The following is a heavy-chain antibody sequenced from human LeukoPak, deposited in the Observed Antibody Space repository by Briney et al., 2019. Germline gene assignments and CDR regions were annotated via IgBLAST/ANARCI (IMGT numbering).Heavy chain of an antibody. CDR3: ARDREPGTSASRFDY. D-gene: IGHD2-8*02. CDR2: VYSGDNT. J-gene: IGHJ4*02. CDR1: GFTFSSYA. V-gene: IGHV3-53*01. Sequence: GGSLRLSCAAFGFTFSSYAMSWVRQAPGKGLEWVSVVYSGDNTYYADSVKGRFTISRDNSKNTLYLQMNSLRAEDTALYYCARDREPGTSASRFDYWGQGTLVTVSS.